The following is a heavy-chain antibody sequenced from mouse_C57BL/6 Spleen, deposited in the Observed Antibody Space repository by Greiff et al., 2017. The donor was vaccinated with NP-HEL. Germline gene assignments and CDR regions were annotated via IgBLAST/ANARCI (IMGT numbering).Heavy chain of an antibody. CDR2: IHPNSGST. CDR3: ARRGGNYFDY. J-gene: IGHJ2*01. V-gene: IGHV1-64*01. CDR1: GYTFTSYW. Sequence: QVQLKQPGAELVKPGASVKLSCKASGYTFTSYWMHWVKQRPGQGLEWIGMIHPNSGSTNYNEKFKSKATLTVDKSSSTAYMQLSSLTSEDSAVYYCARRGGNYFDYWGQGTTLTVSS.